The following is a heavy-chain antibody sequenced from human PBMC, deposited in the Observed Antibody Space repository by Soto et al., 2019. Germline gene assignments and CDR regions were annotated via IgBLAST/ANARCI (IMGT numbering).Heavy chain of an antibody. CDR3: ARDQYRAFDI. Sequence: QVQLVQSGAEVKKPGASVKVSCKASGYTFTNYGITWVRQAPGQGLEWMGWISAYNGNTKYAQSLQGRVTMTTGTPTSTAYMELRSLRSDDTAVYYCARDQYRAFDIWGQGTMVTVSS. CDR2: ISAYNGNT. CDR1: GYTFTNYG. D-gene: IGHD3-16*02. V-gene: IGHV1-18*04. J-gene: IGHJ3*02.